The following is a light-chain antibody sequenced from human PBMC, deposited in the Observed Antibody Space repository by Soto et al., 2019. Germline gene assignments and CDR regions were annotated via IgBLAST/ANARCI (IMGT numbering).Light chain of an antibody. V-gene: IGLV2-8*01. CDR3: SSYAGSNFWV. CDR1: GSDVGGYND. CDR2: EVS. Sequence: QAVVTQPPSASGSPGQSVTISCTGTGSDVGGYNDVSWYQQHPGKAPKLIIYEVSQRPSGVPDRFSGSKSGNTASLTVSGLQAEDEADYYCSSYAGSNFWVFGGGTKLTVL. J-gene: IGLJ3*02.